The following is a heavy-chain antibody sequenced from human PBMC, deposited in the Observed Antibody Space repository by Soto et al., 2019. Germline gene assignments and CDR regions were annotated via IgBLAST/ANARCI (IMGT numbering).Heavy chain of an antibody. Sequence: QITLKESGPTLMKPTQTLTLTCTFSGFSLDTIGVGVGWIRQPPGKALEWLELIYWDDDDRYSPSLKSRLTVTKDTSRNQVVLTLANVDPVDTATYYCTHCTYDFSSASVYYFDYWGQGTPVTVSS. J-gene: IGHJ4*02. CDR2: IYWDDDD. D-gene: IGHD3-3*01. CDR1: GFSLDTIGVG. CDR3: THCTYDFSSASVYYFDY. V-gene: IGHV2-5*02.